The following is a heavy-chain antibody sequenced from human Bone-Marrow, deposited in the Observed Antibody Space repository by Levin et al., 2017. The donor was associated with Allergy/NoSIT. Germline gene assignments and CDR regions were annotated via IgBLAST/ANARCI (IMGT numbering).Heavy chain of an antibody. Sequence: TPSETLSLTCTISGASISNYYWNWLRQPPGKGLEWMGYIYFGGSTSYNPSLQSRVTISVDTSKNQFSLKLISVTAADTAVYYCARAEGGGCSSSSCYGFDPWGQGTLVTVSS. CDR3: ARAEGGGCSSSSCYGFDP. V-gene: IGHV4-59*12. CDR2: IYFGGST. D-gene: IGHD2-2*01. CDR1: GASISNYY. J-gene: IGHJ5*02.